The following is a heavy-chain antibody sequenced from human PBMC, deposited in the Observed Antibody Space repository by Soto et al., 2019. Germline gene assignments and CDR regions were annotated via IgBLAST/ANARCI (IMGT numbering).Heavy chain of an antibody. CDR3: ANIRGSSSWYYFDY. CDR1: GFTFSSYA. CDR2: ISGSGGST. V-gene: IGHV3-23*01. Sequence: GGSLRLSCAASGFTFSSYAMSWVRQAPGKGLEWVSAISGSGGSTYYADSVKGRFTISRDNSKNTLYLQMNSLRAEDTAVYYCANIRGSSSWYYFDYWGQGTLVTVSS. D-gene: IGHD6-13*01. J-gene: IGHJ4*02.